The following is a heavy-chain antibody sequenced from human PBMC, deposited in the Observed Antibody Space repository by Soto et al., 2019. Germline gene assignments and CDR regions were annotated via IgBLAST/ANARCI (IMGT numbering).Heavy chain of an antibody. CDR2: IYWDDDK. Sequence: QITLKESGPTLVKPTQTLTLTCTFSGFSLSTSGVGVCWFRQRPGKALEWLALIYWDDDKRYSPSLKSRLTITKDTYKNQVVLTMTIMDPVDTATYKCAPRTIGSGRDSWGQGTLVTVSS. D-gene: IGHD1-26*01. CDR1: GFSLSTSGVG. CDR3: APRTIGSGRDS. V-gene: IGHV2-5*02. J-gene: IGHJ4*02.